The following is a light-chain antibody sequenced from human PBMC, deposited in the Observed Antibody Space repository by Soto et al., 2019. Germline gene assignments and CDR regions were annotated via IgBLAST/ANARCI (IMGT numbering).Light chain of an antibody. J-gene: IGKJ2*01. Sequence: DIQMTQSPSSLSASVGDRVTITCRASQSISTYLNWYQQKLGKAPKLLISGASSLQGGVPSRFSGSGSGTDFTLTISSLQPEDFATYYCQQSHTTPYTFGQGTKLEI. CDR1: QSISTY. CDR2: GAS. CDR3: QQSHTTPYT. V-gene: IGKV1-39*01.